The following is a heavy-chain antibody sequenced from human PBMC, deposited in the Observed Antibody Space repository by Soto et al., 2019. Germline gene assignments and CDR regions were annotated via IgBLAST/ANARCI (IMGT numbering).Heavy chain of an antibody. CDR1: GGSISSYY. Sequence: SETLSLTCTVSGGSISSYYWSWIRQPPGKGLEWIGYIYYSGSTNYNPSLKSRVTISVDTSKNQFSLKLTSVTAADTAVYYCARDSKRGYSGYDKLDYWGQGTLVTVSS. J-gene: IGHJ4*02. CDR3: ARDSKRGYSGYDKLDY. CDR2: IYYSGST. D-gene: IGHD5-12*01. V-gene: IGHV4-59*01.